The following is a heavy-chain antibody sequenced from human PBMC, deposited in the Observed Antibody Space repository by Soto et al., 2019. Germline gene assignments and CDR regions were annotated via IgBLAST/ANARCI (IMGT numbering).Heavy chain of an antibody. Sequence: EVQLLESGGGLVQPGGSLRLSCAASGFTFSIYAISWVRQAPGKGLEWVSGFGGTDAGTYYADSVKGRFTISRDNSKNTGFLQMNSLRAEAPAIYYCARGYAPDSRGKGTLVTVSS. V-gene: IGHV3-23*01. D-gene: IGHD2-8*01. CDR1: GFTFSIYA. CDR3: ARGYAPDS. J-gene: IGHJ4*02. CDR2: FGGTDAGT.